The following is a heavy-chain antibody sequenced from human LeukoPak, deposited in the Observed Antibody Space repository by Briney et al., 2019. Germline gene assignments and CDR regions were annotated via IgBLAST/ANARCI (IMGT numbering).Heavy chain of an antibody. J-gene: IGHJ4*02. Sequence: PSQTLSLTCTVSGGSVGSDNSYWNWIRQPAGKALEWIGRTYADGSSNYNPSLKSRVTILVDTSKNQFSLRLSSMTAADTAVYYCARGYYYRTWGLGTLVTVSS. CDR3: ARGYYYRT. V-gene: IGHV4-61*02. CDR1: GGSVGSDNSY. D-gene: IGHD3-10*01. CDR2: TYADGSS.